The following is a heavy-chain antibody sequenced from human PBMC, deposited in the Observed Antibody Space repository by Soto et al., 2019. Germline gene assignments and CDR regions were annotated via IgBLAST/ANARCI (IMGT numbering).Heavy chain of an antibody. CDR1: GGSISSGGYY. J-gene: IGHJ5*02. CDR2: IYYSGST. CDR3: ARVVIFEYYDILTGQGFDP. V-gene: IGHV4-31*03. Sequence: SETLSLTCTVSGGSISSGGYYWSWIRQHPGKGLEWIGYIYYSGSTYYNPSLKSRVTISVDTSKNQFSLKLSSVTAADTAVYYCARVVIFEYYDILTGQGFDPWGKGTLVTVSS. D-gene: IGHD3-9*01.